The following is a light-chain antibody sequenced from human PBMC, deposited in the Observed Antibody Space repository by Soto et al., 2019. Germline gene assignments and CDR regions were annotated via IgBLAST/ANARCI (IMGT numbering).Light chain of an antibody. CDR3: QQHSQWPIT. J-gene: IGKJ5*01. CDR2: GIS. CDR1: HSINSN. V-gene: IGKV3-15*01. Sequence: EIVMTQSPGTLSLSPGETATLSCRASHSINSNYLAWYQQKPGQAPRLLIYGISTRAADIPARFSGSGSGTDFTLTISSLQSEDFAFYYCQQHSQWPITFGQGTRLEIK.